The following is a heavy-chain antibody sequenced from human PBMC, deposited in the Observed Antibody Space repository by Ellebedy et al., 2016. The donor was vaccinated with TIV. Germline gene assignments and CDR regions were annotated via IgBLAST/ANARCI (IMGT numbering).Heavy chain of an antibody. J-gene: IGHJ5*01. CDR2: ISRTSDTI. V-gene: IGHV3-48*04. Sequence: GESLKISCVTSGFTFNSYNMIWVRQAPGKGLEWISFISRTSDTIYYADSLKGRFTISRDNAKDSLYLQMNSLRVEDTAVYYCARRRLVAGPDSWGQGTLVIVSA. CDR1: GFTFNSYN. D-gene: IGHD6-19*01. CDR3: ARRRLVAGPDS.